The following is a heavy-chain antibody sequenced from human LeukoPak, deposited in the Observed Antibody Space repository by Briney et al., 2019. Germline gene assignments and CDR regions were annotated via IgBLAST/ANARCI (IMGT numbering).Heavy chain of an antibody. CDR3: AKQRHLLYTGGGYCSAP. V-gene: IGHV4-39*07. CDR1: GGSISSGTYY. J-gene: IGHJ5*02. D-gene: IGHD6-19*01. Sequence: TSETLSLTCTVSGGSISSGTYYWGWIRQPPGKGLEWIGGIFYSGSTYYNPSLKSRLTISVDTSKNQFSLKLNSVTAADTAVYSWAKQRHLLYTGGGYCSAPGGQGPLVTV. CDR2: IFYSGST.